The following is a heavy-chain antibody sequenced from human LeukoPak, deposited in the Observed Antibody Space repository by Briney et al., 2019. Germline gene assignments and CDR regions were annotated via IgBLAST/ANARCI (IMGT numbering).Heavy chain of an antibody. Sequence: LSLTCTVSGGSIRSSYYYWGWIRQPPGKGLEWVSYISSSGTNIHYADSVKGRFTFSRDNAKNSLYLQMSSLRVEDTAVYFCAREEVRGYLDYWGQGILVTVSS. J-gene: IGHJ4*02. D-gene: IGHD3-10*01. V-gene: IGHV3-11*04. CDR1: GGSIRSSYYY. CDR2: ISSSGTNI. CDR3: AREEVRGYLDY.